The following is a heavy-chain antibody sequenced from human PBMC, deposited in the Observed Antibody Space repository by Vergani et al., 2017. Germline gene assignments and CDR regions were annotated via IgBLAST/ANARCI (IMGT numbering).Heavy chain of an antibody. CDR1: GATFRSNT. V-gene: IGHV1-69*12. D-gene: IGHD3-22*01. CDR3: ARNSSGWYDS. Sequence: QVQLVQSGAEVKKPGSSVKVSCKASGATFRSNTISWVRQVPGQGLEWLGGLSPVSGTPVYAQNFRGRVTITADESTNTFYMELSSLRREDTAIYYCARNSSGWYDSWGQGTLVTVSS. J-gene: IGHJ5*01. CDR2: LSPVSGTP.